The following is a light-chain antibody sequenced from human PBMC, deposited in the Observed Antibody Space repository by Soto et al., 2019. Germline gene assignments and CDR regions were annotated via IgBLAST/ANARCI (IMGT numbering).Light chain of an antibody. CDR1: SSDAGGYDY. CDR3: RSYAGSNLYV. J-gene: IGLJ1*01. V-gene: IGLV2-8*01. CDR2: EVS. Sequence: QSALPQPPSAYGSPRQSVTIACTGTSSDAGGYDYVSWYQQHPDHDPKCVIYEVSKRPSGVPDRYSGCKSGNTASLTVCGIQAWDEADYYCRSYAGSNLYVFGTGTKVTVL.